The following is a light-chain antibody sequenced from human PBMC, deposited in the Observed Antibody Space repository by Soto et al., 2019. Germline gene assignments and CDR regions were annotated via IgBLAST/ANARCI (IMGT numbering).Light chain of an antibody. CDR2: NNN. CDR3: QSYDSSLSGYV. CDR1: SSNIGAGYD. Sequence: QSALTQPPSVSGAPGQRVTISCTGSSSNIGAGYDVHWYQQLPGTAPKLLIYNNNNRPSGVPDRFSGSKSGTSASLAIPGLQAEDEADYYCQSYDSSLSGYVFGTGTKVTVL. J-gene: IGLJ1*01. V-gene: IGLV1-40*01.